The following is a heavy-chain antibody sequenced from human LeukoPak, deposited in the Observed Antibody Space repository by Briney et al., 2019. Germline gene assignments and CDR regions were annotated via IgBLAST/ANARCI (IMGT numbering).Heavy chain of an antibody. Sequence: GGSLRLSCAASGLTFSSYAMTRVRQAPGKGLEWVAVIWHDGSNKNHADSVKGRFTISRDNSKNTLYLQMNSLRAEDTAVYYCARDQRSWYFDLWGRGILVTVSS. CDR2: IWHDGSNK. V-gene: IGHV3-33*08. CDR1: GLTFSSYA. J-gene: IGHJ2*01. CDR3: ARDQRSWYFDL.